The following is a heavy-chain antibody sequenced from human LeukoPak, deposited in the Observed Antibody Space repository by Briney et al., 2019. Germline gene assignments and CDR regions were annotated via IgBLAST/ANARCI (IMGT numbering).Heavy chain of an antibody. CDR3: ARDSFVVRGVQSAFDI. J-gene: IGHJ3*02. Sequence: PSETLSLTCTVSGGSISSYYWSWIRQPAGKGLEWIGRIYTSGSTNYNPSLKSRVTMSVDTSKNQFSLKLSSVTAADTAVYYCARDSFVVRGVQSAFDIWGQGTMVTVSS. CDR2: IYTSGST. CDR1: GGSISSYY. D-gene: IGHD3-10*01. V-gene: IGHV4-4*07.